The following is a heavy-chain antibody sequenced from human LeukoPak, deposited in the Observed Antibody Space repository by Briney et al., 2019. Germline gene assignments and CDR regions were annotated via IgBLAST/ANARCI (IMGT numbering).Heavy chain of an antibody. CDR1: GFTFDDYA. J-gene: IGHJ4*02. D-gene: IGHD3-10*01. Sequence: SGGSLRLSCAASGFTFDDYAMHWVRQAPGKGLEWVSLISGDGGSTFYADSVKGRFTISRDNSKNSLYLQMNSLRTEDTALYYCALGSGGYWGQGTLVTVSS. CDR3: ALGSGGY. CDR2: ISGDGGST. V-gene: IGHV3-43*02.